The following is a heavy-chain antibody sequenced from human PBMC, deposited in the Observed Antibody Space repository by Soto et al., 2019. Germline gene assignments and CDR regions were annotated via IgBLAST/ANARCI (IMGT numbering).Heavy chain of an antibody. Sequence: QMQLVESGGGVVQPGRSLRLSCAASGFTFSDHGIHWVRQAPGKGLEWVADISYNGIDKWYADSVKGRFTISRDNYRDTLDLQMNGLTPEDTAVHYFASSEARNCHDTPFPYWGQGTLVTVSS. V-gene: IGHV3-30*03. D-gene: IGHD3-9*01. J-gene: IGHJ4*02. CDR2: ISYNGIDK. CDR1: GFTFSDHG. CDR3: ASSEARNCHDTPFPY.